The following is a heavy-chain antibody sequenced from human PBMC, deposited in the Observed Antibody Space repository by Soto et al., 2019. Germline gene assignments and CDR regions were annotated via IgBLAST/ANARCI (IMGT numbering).Heavy chain of an antibody. D-gene: IGHD3-9*01. J-gene: IGHJ3*02. CDR3: ARSLLRYFDWLLYSPAQSDALDI. CDR2: IIPIFGTA. CDR1: LSTFSSSA. Sequence: SVKVSCEAWLSTFSSSASSWGRQAPGQGLEWMGGIIPIFGTANYAQKFQGRVTITADESSSTAYMELSSLRSEDTAVYYCARSLLRYFDWLLYSPAQSDALDIWSQ. V-gene: IGHV1-69*13.